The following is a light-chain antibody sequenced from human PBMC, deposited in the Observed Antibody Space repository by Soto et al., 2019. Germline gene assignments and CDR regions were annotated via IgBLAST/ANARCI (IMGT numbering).Light chain of an antibody. CDR3: QQYSGWATWT. Sequence: IVMTQSPAILSVSPGERATLSCRASQSVNIKLAWYQQKPGQPPRLLIYNGSTRFPGIPARFSGSGSGTEFSLTISALQSEDSAVYYCQQYSGWATWTFGQGTKVEIK. V-gene: IGKV3-15*01. CDR2: NGS. J-gene: IGKJ1*01. CDR1: QSVNIK.